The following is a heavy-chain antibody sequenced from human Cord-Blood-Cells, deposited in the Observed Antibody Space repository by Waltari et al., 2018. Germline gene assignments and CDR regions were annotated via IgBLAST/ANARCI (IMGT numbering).Heavy chain of an antibody. V-gene: IGHV1-2*02. CDR3: ARGWGGTPFDY. D-gene: IGHD7-27*01. Sequence: QVQLVQSRAEVKKAGASVKVFCKASVYTFTGYYMHRVRQAPGLGLEWMGWINPNSGGTNYAQKFQGRVTMTRDTSISTAYMELSRLRSDDTAVYYCARGWGGTPFDYWGQGTLVTVSS. CDR2: INPNSGGT. J-gene: IGHJ4*02. CDR1: VYTFTGYY.